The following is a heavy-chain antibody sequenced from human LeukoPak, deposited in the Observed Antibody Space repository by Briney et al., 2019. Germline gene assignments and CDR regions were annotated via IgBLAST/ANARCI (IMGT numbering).Heavy chain of an antibody. V-gene: IGHV1-2*02. CDR3: VREHGHGSGTYSFDS. CDR1: GYSFTGHY. Sequence: ASVKVSCTASGYSFTGHYMHWVRQAPGQGLEWMGWFIPSSGVTNYAQKFQGRFTMTRDISISTAYIELNSLRSDDTAVYYCVREHGHGSGTYSFDSWGQGTLVTVSS. CDR2: FIPSSGVT. D-gene: IGHD3-10*01. J-gene: IGHJ5*01.